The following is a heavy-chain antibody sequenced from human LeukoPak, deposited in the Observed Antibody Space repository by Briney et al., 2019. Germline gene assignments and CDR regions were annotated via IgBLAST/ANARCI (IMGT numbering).Heavy chain of an antibody. D-gene: IGHD2-21*02. CDR2: ISYDGSNK. J-gene: IGHJ2*01. CDR3: AKDKSVVTAPWYFDL. CDR1: GFTFSSYG. V-gene: IGHV3-30*18. Sequence: PGGSLRLSCAASGFTFSSYGMHWVRQAPGKGLEWVAVISYDGSNKYYADSVKGRFTISRDNSKNTLYLQMNSLRAEDTAVYYCAKDKSVVTAPWYFDLWGRGTLVTVSS.